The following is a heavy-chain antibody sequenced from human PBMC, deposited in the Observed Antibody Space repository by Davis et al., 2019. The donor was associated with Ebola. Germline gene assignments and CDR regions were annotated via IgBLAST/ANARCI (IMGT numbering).Heavy chain of an antibody. CDR1: GGSFSGYY. CDR3: ARAPVLWFRFDY. V-gene: IGHV4-34*01. J-gene: IGHJ4*02. CDR2: INHSGST. D-gene: IGHD3-10*01. Sequence: SETLSLTCAVYGGSFSGYYWSWIRQPPGKGLEWIGEINHSGSTNYNPSLKSRVTISVDTSKNQFSLKLSSVTAADTAVYYCARAPVLWFRFDYWSQGTLVTVSS.